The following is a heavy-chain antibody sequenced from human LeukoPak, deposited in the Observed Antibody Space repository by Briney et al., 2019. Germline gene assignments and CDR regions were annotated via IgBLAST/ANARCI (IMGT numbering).Heavy chain of an antibody. CDR1: GGTFSSYA. CDR2: IIPIFGTA. V-gene: IGHV1-69*06. Sequence: SVKVSCKASGGTFSSYAISWVRQAPGQGLEWMGGIIPIFGTANYAQKFQGRVTITADTSTSTAYMELSSLRSEDTAVYYCARAFSSGYDRWIYYFDYWGQGTLVTVSS. J-gene: IGHJ4*02. D-gene: IGHD5-12*01. CDR3: ARAFSSGYDRWIYYFDY.